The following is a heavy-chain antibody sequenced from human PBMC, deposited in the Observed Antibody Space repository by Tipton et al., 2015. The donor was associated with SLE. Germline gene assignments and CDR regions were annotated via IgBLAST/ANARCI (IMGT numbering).Heavy chain of an antibody. CDR1: GGSISSSSYY. J-gene: IGHJ6*02. CDR3: ARDGDCSGGSCLQDTRGMDV. V-gene: IGHV4-39*07. Sequence: TLSLTCTVSGGSISSSSYYWGWIRQPPGKGLEWIGSIYYSGSTYYNPSLKSRVTISVDTSKNQFSLKLSSVTAADTAVYYCARDGDCSGGSCLQDTRGMDVWGQGTTVTVSS. CDR2: IYYSGST. D-gene: IGHD2-15*01.